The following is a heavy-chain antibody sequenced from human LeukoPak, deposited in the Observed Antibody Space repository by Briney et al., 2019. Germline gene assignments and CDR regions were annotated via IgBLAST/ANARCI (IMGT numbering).Heavy chain of an antibody. Sequence: GGSLRLSCAASGFTFSSYAMNWVRQAPGKGLEWVSYISSSSSTIYYADSVKGRFTISRDNAKNSLYLQMNSLRAEDTAVYYCARTYCTNGVCYKSYYYYYYMDVWGKGTTVTVSS. CDR2: ISSSSSTI. D-gene: IGHD2-8*01. CDR1: GFTFSSYA. CDR3: ARTYCTNGVCYKSYYYYYYMDV. J-gene: IGHJ6*03. V-gene: IGHV3-48*01.